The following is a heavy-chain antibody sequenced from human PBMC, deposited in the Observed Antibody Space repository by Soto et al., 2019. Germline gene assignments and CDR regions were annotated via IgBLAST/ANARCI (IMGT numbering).Heavy chain of an antibody. Sequence: QVQLQESGPGLVKPSQTLSLTCTVSGGSIRRDDYYWTWIGQPPGKGLEWIGYIYYSGKTIHNPYLESRLTISIDTSKNHCSQKLTSVSAADTAVYYCAGDRSNAPDYFDYWGQGTLVTVSS. CDR2: IYYSGKT. J-gene: IGHJ4*02. CDR1: GGSIRRDDYY. D-gene: IGHD2-15*01. CDR3: AGDRSNAPDYFDY. V-gene: IGHV4-30-4*01.